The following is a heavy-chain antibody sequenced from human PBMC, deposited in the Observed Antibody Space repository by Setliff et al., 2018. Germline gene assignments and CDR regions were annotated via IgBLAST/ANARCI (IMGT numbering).Heavy chain of an antibody. CDR1: GYTFTNYH. J-gene: IGHJ3*01. V-gene: IGHV1-46*01. Sequence: GASVKVSCKASGYTFTNYHMHWVRQAPGQGLEWMGIINPSGGRTSYAQKFQGRVTMTRDTSTSTVYMELSSLRSEDTALYYCARDSGFVVGVAATRCSFVLWGPGPMVTVSS. CDR3: ARDSGFVVGVAATRCSFVL. D-gene: IGHD2-15*01. CDR2: INPSGGRT.